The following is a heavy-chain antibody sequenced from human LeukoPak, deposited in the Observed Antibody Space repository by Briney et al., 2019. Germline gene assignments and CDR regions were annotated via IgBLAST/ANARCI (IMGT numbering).Heavy chain of an antibody. J-gene: IGHJ4*02. CDR1: GFTFSSYA. V-gene: IGHV3-23*01. CDR3: AKGSYYYGSGSSDY. D-gene: IGHD3-10*01. Sequence: GGSLRLSCAASGFTFSSYAMSWVRQAPGKGLEWVSAISGSGGSTYYADSVKGRFTISRDNSKNTLYLQMNSLRAEDTAVYYCAKGSYYYGSGSSDYWGQGTLVTVSS. CDR2: ISGSGGST.